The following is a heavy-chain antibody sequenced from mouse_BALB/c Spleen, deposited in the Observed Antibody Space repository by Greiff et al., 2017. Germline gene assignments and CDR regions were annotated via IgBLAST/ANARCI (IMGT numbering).Heavy chain of an antibody. V-gene: IGHV1-9*01. J-gene: IGHJ2*01. CDR3: ARSRYYYGSSYDYFDY. D-gene: IGHD1-1*01. CDR2: ILPGSGST. CDR1: GYTFSSYW. Sequence: QVQLQQSGAELMKPGASVKISCKATGYTFSSYWIEWVKQRPGHGLEWIGEILPGSGSTNYNEKFKGKATFTADTSSNTAYMQLSSLTSEDSAVYYCARSRYYYGSSYDYFDYWGQGTTLTVSS.